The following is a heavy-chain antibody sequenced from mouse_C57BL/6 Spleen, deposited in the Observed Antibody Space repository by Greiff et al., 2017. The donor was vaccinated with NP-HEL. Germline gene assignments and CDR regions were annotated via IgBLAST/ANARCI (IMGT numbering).Heavy chain of an antibody. CDR1: GYAFSSSW. D-gene: IGHD2-5*01. V-gene: IGHV1-82*01. CDR2: IYPGDGDT. J-gene: IGHJ2*01. CDR3: ARSSNPHFDY. Sequence: VQLQQSGPELVKPGASVKISCKASGYAFSSSWMNWVKQRPGKGLEWIGRIYPGDGDTNYNGKFKGKATLTADKSSSTAYMQLSSLTSEDSAVYFCARSSNPHFDYWGQGTTLTVSS.